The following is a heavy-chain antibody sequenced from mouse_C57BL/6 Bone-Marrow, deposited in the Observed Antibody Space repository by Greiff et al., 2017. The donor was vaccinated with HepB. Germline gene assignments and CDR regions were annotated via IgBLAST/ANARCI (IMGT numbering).Heavy chain of an antibody. J-gene: IGHJ3*01. Sequence: VQLQQSGAELVRPGASVTLSCKASGYTFTDYEMHWVKQTPVHGLEWIGAIDPETGGTAYNQKFKGKAILTADKSSSTAYMELRSLTSEDSAVYYCTRSHPTWFAYWGQGTLVTVSA. V-gene: IGHV1-15*01. CDR1: GYTFTDYE. CDR3: TRSHPTWFAY. CDR2: IDPETGGT.